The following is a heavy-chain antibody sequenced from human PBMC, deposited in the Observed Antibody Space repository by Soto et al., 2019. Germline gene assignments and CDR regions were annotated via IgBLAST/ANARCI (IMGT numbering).Heavy chain of an antibody. CDR2: INPNSGGT. Sequence: ASVKVSCKASGYTFTGYYMHWVRQAPGQGLEWMGWINPNSGGTNYAQKFQGWVTMTRDTSISTAYMELSRLRSDDTAVYYCARSYYDFWSGYYDGMDVWGQGTTVTVSS. D-gene: IGHD3-3*01. CDR3: ARSYYDFWSGYYDGMDV. V-gene: IGHV1-2*04. CDR1: GYTFTGYY. J-gene: IGHJ6*02.